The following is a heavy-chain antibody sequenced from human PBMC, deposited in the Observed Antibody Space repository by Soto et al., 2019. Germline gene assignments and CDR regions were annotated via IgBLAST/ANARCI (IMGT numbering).Heavy chain of an antibody. CDR3: ARSGYDYYGMDV. D-gene: IGHD1-26*01. CDR1: GGTFSSYA. J-gene: IGHJ6*02. V-gene: IGHV1-69*01. Sequence: QVQLVQSGAEVKKPGSSVKVSCKASGGTFSSYAISWVRQAPGQGLEWMGGIIPIFVTGNYAQKFQGRVTITADESTSTAYMELSSLRSEDTAVYYCARSGYDYYGMDVWGQGTTVTVSS. CDR2: IIPIFVTG.